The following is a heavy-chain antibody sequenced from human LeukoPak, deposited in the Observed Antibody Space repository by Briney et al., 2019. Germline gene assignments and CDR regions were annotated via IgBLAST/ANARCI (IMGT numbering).Heavy chain of an antibody. D-gene: IGHD1-26*01. J-gene: IGHJ3*02. V-gene: IGHV4-34*01. CDR3: ARFLRGATNALEI. CDR1: GGSFSGYY. Sequence: SETLSLTCAVYGGSFSGYYWSWIRQPPGKGLEWIGEINHSGSTNYNPSLKSRVTISVDTSKNQFSLKLSSVTAADTAVYYCARFLRGATNALEIWGQGTMVTVSS. CDR2: INHSGST.